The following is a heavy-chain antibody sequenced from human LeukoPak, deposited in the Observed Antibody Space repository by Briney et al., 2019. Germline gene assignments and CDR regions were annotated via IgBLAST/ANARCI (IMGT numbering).Heavy chain of an antibody. CDR1: GFTFSSYS. J-gene: IGHJ3*02. CDR3: ARASGYTSGWYDDAFDI. CDR2: IISSSSYI. V-gene: IGHV3-21*01. D-gene: IGHD6-19*01. Sequence: GGSLRLSCAASGFTFSSYSMNWFGRAPGKGLEWVYSIISSSSYIYYADSVKGRFTISRDNAKNSLYLQMNSLRAEDTAVYYCARASGYTSGWYDDAFDIWGQGTMVTVSS.